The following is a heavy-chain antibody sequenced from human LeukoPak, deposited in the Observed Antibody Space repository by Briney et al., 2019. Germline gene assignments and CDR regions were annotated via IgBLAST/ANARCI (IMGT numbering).Heavy chain of an antibody. CDR3: ARDGVPAAKWGLGEMWAPFDY. J-gene: IGHJ4*02. CDR2: ISSSGSTI. Sequence: GGSLRLSCAASGFTFSDYYMSWIRQAPGKGLEWVSYISSSGSTIYYADSVKGRFTISRDNAKNSLYLQMNSLRAEDTAVYYSARDGVPAAKWGLGEMWAPFDYWGQGTLVTVSS. D-gene: IGHD2-2*01. V-gene: IGHV3-11*01. CDR1: GFTFSDYY.